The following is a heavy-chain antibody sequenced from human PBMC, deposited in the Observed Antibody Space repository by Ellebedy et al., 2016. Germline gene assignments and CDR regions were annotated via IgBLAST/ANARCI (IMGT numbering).Heavy chain of an antibody. V-gene: IGHV3-15*01. D-gene: IGHD6-19*01. CDR1: GITFSNFA. CDR3: STVTSVAVR. J-gene: IGHJ4*02. CDR2: IKSKSDGGTT. Sequence: GESLKISCAASGITFSNFAMTWVRQAPGKGLEWVGRIKSKSDGGTTDYAVPVKGRFSISRDDSKNMFFLQMNRLEIEDTAVYYCSTVTSVAVRWGQGTRVTVSS.